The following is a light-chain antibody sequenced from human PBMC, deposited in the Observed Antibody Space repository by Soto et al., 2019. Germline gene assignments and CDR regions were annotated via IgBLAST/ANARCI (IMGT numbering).Light chain of an antibody. CDR2: GVS. CDR3: QQSYSTPRD. Sequence: DIQMTQSPSSLSASVGDKVTITCLASQSISSSLNWYQQKSGKAPNLLIYGVSRLQGGVPSRFSGSGSGTDFILTISSLQPEDFATYYCQQSYSTPRDFGQGTRLEIK. V-gene: IGKV1-39*01. CDR1: QSISSS. J-gene: IGKJ5*01.